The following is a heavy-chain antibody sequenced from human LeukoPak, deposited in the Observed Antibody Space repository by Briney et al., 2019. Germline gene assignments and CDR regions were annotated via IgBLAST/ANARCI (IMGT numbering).Heavy chain of an antibody. CDR2: IKQEGREK. Sequence: GGSLSLSCAPSGFTFSSQWMSWVRHPPGEGLEWVANIKQEGREKNYVDSVKGRFTISRDNAKNSLYLQMNSMRVEDTAVYYCARGDGGGEQYFQHWGQGTLVTVSS. CDR1: GFTFSSQW. D-gene: IGHD2-21*01. J-gene: IGHJ1*01. CDR3: ARGDGGGEQYFQH. V-gene: IGHV3-7*03.